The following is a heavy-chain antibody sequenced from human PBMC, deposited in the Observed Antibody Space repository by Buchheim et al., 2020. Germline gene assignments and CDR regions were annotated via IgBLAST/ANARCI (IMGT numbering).Heavy chain of an antibody. V-gene: IGHV3-15*01. CDR2: IKSRTDGGTT. J-gene: IGHJ4*02. Sequence: EVQLVESGGGLVKPGGSLRLSCAASGFTLSDAWMSWVRQAPGKGLEWVGRIKSRTDGGTTDHAAPVKGRFTISRDDSENTLYLQMNRLKTEDTAVYYCTTELSGSYYSLGYWGQGTL. D-gene: IGHD1-26*01. CDR3: TTELSGSYYSLGY. CDR1: GFTLSDAW.